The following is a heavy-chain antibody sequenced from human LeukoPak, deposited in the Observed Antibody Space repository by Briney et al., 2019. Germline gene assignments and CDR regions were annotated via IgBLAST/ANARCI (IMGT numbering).Heavy chain of an antibody. Sequence: GGSLRLSCAASGFTFSSYAMSWVRQAPGKGLEWVSAISGSGGSTYYADSVKGRFTIPRDNSKNTLYLQMNSLRAEDTAVYYCAKDIDSSSWYIYFDYWGQGTLATVSS. CDR2: ISGSGGST. V-gene: IGHV3-23*01. D-gene: IGHD6-13*01. CDR1: GFTFSSYA. CDR3: AKDIDSSSWYIYFDY. J-gene: IGHJ4*02.